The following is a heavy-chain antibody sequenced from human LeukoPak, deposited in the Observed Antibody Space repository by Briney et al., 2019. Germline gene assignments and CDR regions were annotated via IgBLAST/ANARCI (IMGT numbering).Heavy chain of an antibody. D-gene: IGHD3-10*01. V-gene: IGHV3-23*01. CDR1: GFTFSSYA. CDR3: ARDQAGLWFGETPSYYYYYGMDV. Sequence: GGSLRLSCAASGFTFSSYAMSWVRQAPGKGLEWVSAISGSGGSTYYADSVKGRFTISRDNSKNTLYLQMNSLRAEDTAMYYCARDQAGLWFGETPSYYYYYGMDVWGQGTTVTVSS. J-gene: IGHJ6*02. CDR2: ISGSGGST.